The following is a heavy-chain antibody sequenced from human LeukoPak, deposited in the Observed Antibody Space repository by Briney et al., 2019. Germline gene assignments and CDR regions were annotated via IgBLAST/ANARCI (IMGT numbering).Heavy chain of an antibody. D-gene: IGHD5-18*01. CDR1: GGSISSGSAY. V-gene: IGHV4-39*01. J-gene: IGHJ4*02. Sequence: SETLSLTCTVSGGSISSGSAYWGWIRQPPGKGLEWIGSIYYSKNTYYNPSLKSRVTISADTSKNQFSLTLGSVSATDTAVYYCVSPRGFSYGYFDYWGQGTLVTVSS. CDR2: IYYSKNT. CDR3: VSPRGFSYGYFDY.